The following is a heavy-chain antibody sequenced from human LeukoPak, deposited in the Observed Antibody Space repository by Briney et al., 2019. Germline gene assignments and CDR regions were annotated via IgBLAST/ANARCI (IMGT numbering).Heavy chain of an antibody. D-gene: IGHD3-22*01. Sequence: ASVKVSCKASGYTFTSYGISWVRQAPGQGLEWMGWISAYNGNTSYAQKLQGRVTMTTDTSTSTAYMELRSLRSDDTAVYYCARDAPYYYDSSGYYYPNFDYWGQGTLVTVSS. CDR3: ARDAPYYYDSSGYYYPNFDY. CDR1: GYTFTSYG. J-gene: IGHJ4*02. CDR2: ISAYNGNT. V-gene: IGHV1-18*01.